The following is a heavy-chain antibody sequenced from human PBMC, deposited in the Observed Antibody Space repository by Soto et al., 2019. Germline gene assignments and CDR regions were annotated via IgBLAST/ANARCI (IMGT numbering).Heavy chain of an antibody. J-gene: IGHJ4*02. V-gene: IGHV3-30*18. Sequence: PGGSLRLSCEASGFTFNIYVMHWVRQAPDKGLEWVALISYDGSNQYYADSVKGRFTISRDNSKNTLFLQMNSLRADDTAVYYCAKDQASGQGSFDSWGQGTLVTVSS. CDR2: ISYDGSNQ. CDR1: GFTFNIYV. CDR3: AKDQASGQGSFDS.